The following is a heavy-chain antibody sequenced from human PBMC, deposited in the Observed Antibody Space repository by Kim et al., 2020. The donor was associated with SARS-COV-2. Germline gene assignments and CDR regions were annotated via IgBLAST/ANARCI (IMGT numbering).Heavy chain of an antibody. J-gene: IGHJ3*02. CDR2: INHSGST. D-gene: IGHD6-13*01. Sequence: SETLSLTCAVYCGSFSGYYWSWIRQPPGKGLEWIGEINHSGSTNYNPSLKSRVTISVDTSKNQFSLKLSSVTAADTAVYYCARVGGSSRGSAFDIWGQGTMVTVSS. V-gene: IGHV4-34*01. CDR3: ARVGGSSRGSAFDI. CDR1: CGSFSGYY.